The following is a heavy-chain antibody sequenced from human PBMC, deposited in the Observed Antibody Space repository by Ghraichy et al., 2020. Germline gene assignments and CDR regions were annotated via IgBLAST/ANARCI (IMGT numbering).Heavy chain of an antibody. CDR3: ARGGWQGIFVTDAFDL. D-gene: IGHD5-24*01. V-gene: IGHV3-23*01. CDR2: VSGFGGSS. Sequence: GESLNISCAASGFTFGSSAMSWVRQAPGKGLEWVAAVSGFGGSSYYADSLKGRFTVSRDNSKSTVYLQMTSLSADDTAVYFCARGGWQGIFVTDAFDLWGQGTMVTVSP. CDR1: GFTFGSSA. J-gene: IGHJ3*01.